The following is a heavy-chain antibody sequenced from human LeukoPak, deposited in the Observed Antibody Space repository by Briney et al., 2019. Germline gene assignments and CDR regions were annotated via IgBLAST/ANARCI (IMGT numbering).Heavy chain of an antibody. CDR1: GYTFTSYG. Sequence: ASVKVSCKASGYTFTSYGISWVQQAPGQGLEWMGWISAYNGNTNYAQKLQGRVTMTTDTSTSTAYMELRSLRSDDTAVYYCARVGCSSTSCQDDYWGQGTLVTVSS. CDR2: ISAYNGNT. V-gene: IGHV1-18*01. J-gene: IGHJ4*02. CDR3: ARVGCSSTSCQDDY. D-gene: IGHD2-2*01.